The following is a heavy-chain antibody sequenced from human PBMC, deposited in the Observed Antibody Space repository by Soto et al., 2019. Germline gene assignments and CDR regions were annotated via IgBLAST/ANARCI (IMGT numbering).Heavy chain of an antibody. D-gene: IGHD6-13*01. CDR2: MNPNSGNT. J-gene: IGHJ5*02. V-gene: IGHV1-8*01. Sequence: QVQLVQSGAEVKKPGASVKVSCKASGYTFTSYDINWVRQTTGQGLEWMGWMNPNSGNTGYAQKFQGRVTMTRNTAISTAYMELSSLRSEDTAVYFCARERSAAGTGWFDPWGQGTLVTVSS. CDR1: GYTFTSYD. CDR3: ARERSAAGTGWFDP.